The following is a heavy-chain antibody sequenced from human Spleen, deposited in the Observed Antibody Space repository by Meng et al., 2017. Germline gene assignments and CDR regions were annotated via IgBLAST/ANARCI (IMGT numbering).Heavy chain of an antibody. V-gene: IGHV1-3*04. J-gene: IGHJ4*02. CDR2: INTGNGET. CDR3: ASRPGIAVAGFDY. D-gene: IGHD6-19*01. Sequence: QVQLVQSGTEVKKPGATVDVSGKASGYTFTSYAMKWVRQAPGQRLEWMGWINTGNGETKYSQKFQGRVTLTRDTSASKAYMELSSLRFEDTAVYYCASRPGIAVAGFDYWGQGTLVTVSS. CDR1: GYTFTSYA.